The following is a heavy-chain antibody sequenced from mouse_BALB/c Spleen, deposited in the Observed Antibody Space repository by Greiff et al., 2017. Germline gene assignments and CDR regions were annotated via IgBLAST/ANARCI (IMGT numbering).Heavy chain of an antibody. CDR1: GYSITSGYY. J-gene: IGHJ4*01. CDR2: ISYDGSN. CDR3: ARGTMITSYYAMDY. V-gene: IGHV3-6*02. D-gene: IGHD2-4*01. Sequence: DVKLVESGPGLVKPSQSLSLTCSVTGYSITSGYYWNWIRQFPGNKLEWMGYISYDGSNNYNPSLKNRISITRDTSKNQFFLKLNSVTTEDTATYYCARGTMITSYYAMDYWGQGTSVTVSS.